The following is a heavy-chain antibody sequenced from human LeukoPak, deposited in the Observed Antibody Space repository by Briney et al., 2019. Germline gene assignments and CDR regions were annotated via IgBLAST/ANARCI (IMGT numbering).Heavy chain of an antibody. CDR3: ARGRAYCGGDCAPDAFDI. J-gene: IGHJ3*02. Sequence: QPGGSLRLSCAASGFTVSSNYMSWVRQAPGKGLEWVSVIYSGGSTYYADSVKGRFTISRDNSKNTLYLQMNSLRVEDTAVYYCARGRAYCGGDCAPDAFDIWGQGTMVTVSS. D-gene: IGHD2-21*02. V-gene: IGHV3-66*01. CDR1: GFTVSSNY. CDR2: IYSGGST.